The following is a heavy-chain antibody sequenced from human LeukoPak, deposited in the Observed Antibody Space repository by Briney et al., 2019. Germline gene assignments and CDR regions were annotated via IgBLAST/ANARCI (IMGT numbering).Heavy chain of an antibody. CDR1: GFTFSNAW. J-gene: IGHJ4*02. CDR3: AKLSDRGSGSYRPPFDY. CDR2: IKSKTDGGTT. V-gene: IGHV3-15*01. Sequence: GGSLRLSCAASGFTFSNAWVSWVRQAPGKGLEWVGRIKSKTDGGTTDYAAPVKGRFTISRDDQKNMLYLQMNSLRAEDTAVYYCAKLSDRGSGSYRPPFDYWGQGTLVTVSS. D-gene: IGHD1-26*01.